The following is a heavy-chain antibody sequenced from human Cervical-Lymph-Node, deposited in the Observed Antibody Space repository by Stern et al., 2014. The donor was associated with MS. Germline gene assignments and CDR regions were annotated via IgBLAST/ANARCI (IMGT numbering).Heavy chain of an antibody. D-gene: IGHD5-12*01. V-gene: IGHV3-30*04. CDR3: ARGGAVATSDYYFDY. J-gene: IGHJ4*02. CDR1: GFTFSSHA. CDR2: ISYDGSDK. Sequence: VHLVESGGGLVQPGGSLRLSCGASGFTFSSHALSWVRQAPGKGLEWVAVISYDGSDKNDADSVKGRFTISRDNSRNTLYLQMNSLRVDDTAVYYCARGGAVATSDYYFDYWGQGILVTVSS.